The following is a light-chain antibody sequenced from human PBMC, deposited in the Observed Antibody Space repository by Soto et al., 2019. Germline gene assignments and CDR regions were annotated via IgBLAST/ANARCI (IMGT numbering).Light chain of an antibody. CDR3: QQYSTSQT. V-gene: IGKV3-20*01. J-gene: IGKJ1*01. Sequence: EIVLTQSPGTLSLSPGERGTLSCRASQSATSYLAWYQQKPGQAPRLLIYASSTRATGIPDRFSGGGSGTDFTLTISRLEPEDLAVYYCQQYSTSQTFGQGTVLEI. CDR1: QSATSY. CDR2: ASS.